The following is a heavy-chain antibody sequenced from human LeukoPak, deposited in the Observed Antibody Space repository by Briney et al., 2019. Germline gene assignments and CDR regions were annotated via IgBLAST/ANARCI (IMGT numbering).Heavy chain of an antibody. V-gene: IGHV1-18*01. CDR1: GYTFTSYG. Sequence: ASVKVPCKASGYTFTSYGISWVRQAPGQGLEWMGWISAYNGNTNYAQKLQGRVTMTTDTSTSTAYMELRSLRSDDTAVYYCARGGIMITFGGVIVIPGDYWGQGTLVTVSS. J-gene: IGHJ4*02. D-gene: IGHD3-16*02. CDR3: ARGGIMITFGGVIVIPGDY. CDR2: ISAYNGNT.